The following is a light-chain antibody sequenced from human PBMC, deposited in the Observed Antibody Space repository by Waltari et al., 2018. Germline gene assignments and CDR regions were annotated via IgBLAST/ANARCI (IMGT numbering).Light chain of an antibody. CDR1: QTVDSW. CDR3: QQYISYPWT. J-gene: IGKJ1*01. CDR2: KAS. Sequence: DIQVTQSPSPLSASVGDRVIMSCRASQTVDSWLAWYQQKPGQAPKLLIYKASSLESGVPSRFSGSGSGTEFTLTISSLQPDDFATYYCQQYISYPWTFGQGTKVEIK. V-gene: IGKV1-5*03.